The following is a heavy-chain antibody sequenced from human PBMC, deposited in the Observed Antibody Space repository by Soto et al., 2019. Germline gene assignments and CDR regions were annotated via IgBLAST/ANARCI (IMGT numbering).Heavy chain of an antibody. CDR1: GFTFSSYA. J-gene: IGHJ4*02. V-gene: IGHV3-30-3*01. CDR3: ARGANDYDGMRG. Sequence: QVQLVESGGGVVQPGRSLRLSCAASGFTFSSYAMHWVRQAPGKGLEWVAVISYDGSNKYYADSVKGRFTISRDNSKNTLYLQMNSMIAEDTAVYYCARGANDYDGMRGWGQGPLVTVSS. CDR2: ISYDGSNK. D-gene: IGHD3-22*01.